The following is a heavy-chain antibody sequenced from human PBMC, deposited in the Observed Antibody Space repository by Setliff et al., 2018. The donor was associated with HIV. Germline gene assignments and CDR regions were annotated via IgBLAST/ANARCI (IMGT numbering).Heavy chain of an antibody. CDR1: GGSISNYF. CDR3: AREVTSFEAFDL. J-gene: IGHJ3*01. D-gene: IGHD2-21*02. Sequence: PSETLSLTCTVSGGSISNYFWSWIRQPAGKGLEWIGRIYTSGNTNYNPSLKSRVTMSVDTSKSQFSLKLSSVTAADTAVYYCAREVTSFEAFDLWGQGTMVTVSS. CDR2: IYTSGNT. V-gene: IGHV4-4*07.